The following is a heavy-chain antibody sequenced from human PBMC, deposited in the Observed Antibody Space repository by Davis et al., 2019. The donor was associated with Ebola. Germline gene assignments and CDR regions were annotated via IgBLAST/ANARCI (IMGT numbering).Heavy chain of an antibody. J-gene: IGHJ4*02. CDR3: ARDEGRGGAYPDY. D-gene: IGHD3-10*01. CDR1: GYTFTSYG. V-gene: IGHV1-18*01. CDR2: LSGYNENT. Sequence: ASVKVSCKASGYTFTSYGIAWVRQAPGQGLEWLGWLSGYNENTNYAQKVEDRVTMTTDTSTSTAYMELRSLRSDDTAVYYCARDEGRGGAYPDYWGQGTLVTVSS.